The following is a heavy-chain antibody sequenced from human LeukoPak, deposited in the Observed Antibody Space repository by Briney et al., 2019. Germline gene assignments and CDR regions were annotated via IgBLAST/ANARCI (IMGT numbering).Heavy chain of an antibody. J-gene: IGHJ4*02. CDR3: ARDDGDYGNFDY. D-gene: IGHD4-17*01. V-gene: IGHV4-4*02. CDR1: GGSISSINW. CDR2: TNHSGRT. Sequence: SGTLSLTCAVSGGSISSINWWNWVRQPPGKGVEWIGETNHSGRTKYNQSLKRRVNISVDTSKNQLSLKLSSVTAADTAVYYCARDDGDYGNFDYWGQGTMVTVSS.